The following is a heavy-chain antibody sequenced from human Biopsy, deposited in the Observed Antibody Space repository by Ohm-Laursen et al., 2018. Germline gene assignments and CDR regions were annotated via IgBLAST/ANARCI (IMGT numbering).Heavy chain of an antibody. CDR2: IYGSGST. Sequence: GTLSLTCPVSGDSISSDYWTWIRRPAGKGLEWIGRIYGSGSTNYNPSLRGRVTLSGDTSKNQVSLRLRSATAADTAVYYCAREGLDWDNRRYKGLDVWGQGATVIVSS. CDR3: AREGLDWDNRRYKGLDV. J-gene: IGHJ6*02. V-gene: IGHV4-4*07. D-gene: IGHD1/OR15-1a*01. CDR1: GDSISSDY.